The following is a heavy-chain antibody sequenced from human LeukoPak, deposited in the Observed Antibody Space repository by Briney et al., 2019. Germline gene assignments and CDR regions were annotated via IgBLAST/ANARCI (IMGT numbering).Heavy chain of an antibody. CDR3: AKGGGSTAFDI. CDR2: ISGGGST. Sequence: GGSLRLSCAASGFTFSSYAMSWVRQAPGKGLEWVSAISGGGSTYYADSVKGRFTISRDNSKSTLFLQMNSLRAEDTAVYYCAKGGGSTAFDIWGQGTVVTVPS. D-gene: IGHD3-16*01. CDR1: GFTFSSYA. J-gene: IGHJ3*02. V-gene: IGHV3-23*01.